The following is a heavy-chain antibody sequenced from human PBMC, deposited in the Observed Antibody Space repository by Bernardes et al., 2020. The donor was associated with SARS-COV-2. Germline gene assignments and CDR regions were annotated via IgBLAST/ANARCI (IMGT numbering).Heavy chain of an antibody. CDR3: ARGSSRYYDSSAYEGIDY. V-gene: IGHV3-74*01. CDR1: GFTFSTYW. D-gene: IGHD3-22*01. Sequence: GGSLRLSCAASGFTFSTYWMYWVRQVPGKGLVWVSRINSDGSSTSYADSVKGRFTISRDNAKNTLYLQMNSLRAEDTAVYYCARGSSRYYDSSAYEGIDYWGQGTLVTVSS. CDR2: INSDGSST. J-gene: IGHJ4*02.